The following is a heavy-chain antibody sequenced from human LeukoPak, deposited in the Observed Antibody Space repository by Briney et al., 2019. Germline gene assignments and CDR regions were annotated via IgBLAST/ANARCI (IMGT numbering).Heavy chain of an antibody. Sequence: GGSLRLSCAASGFNFSNYYINWVRQAPGKGLEWISSISGTSSYIFYADSMKGRFIVSRDNGKNSVFLQMNSLRAEDTAVYYCGRAGDYWGQGTLVTVSS. V-gene: IGHV3-21*06. D-gene: IGHD7-27*01. CDR3: GRAGDY. J-gene: IGHJ4*02. CDR2: ISGTSSYI. CDR1: GFNFSNYY.